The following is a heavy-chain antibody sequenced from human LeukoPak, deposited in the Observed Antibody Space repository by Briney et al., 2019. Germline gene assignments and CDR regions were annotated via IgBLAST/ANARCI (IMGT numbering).Heavy chain of an antibody. V-gene: IGHV3-23*01. CDR1: GFTFSNYA. CDR3: TKGTIWLPFDY. CDR2: ISGSGGST. J-gene: IGHJ4*02. D-gene: IGHD5-18*01. Sequence: PGGSLRLSCAASGFTFSNYAMSWARQAPGKGLEWASAISGSGGSTYYADSVEGRFTISRDNSKNTLYLQMNSLRAEDTAVYYCTKGTIWLPFDYWGQGTLVTVSS.